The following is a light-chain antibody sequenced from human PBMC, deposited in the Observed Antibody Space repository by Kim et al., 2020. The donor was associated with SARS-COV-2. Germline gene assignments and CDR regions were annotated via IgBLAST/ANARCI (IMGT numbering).Light chain of an antibody. V-gene: IGKV3-15*01. J-gene: IGKJ3*01. CDR1: KHVSST. Sequence: SPGEETTLSSWASKHVSSTFAWYQQNTGRAPRLLIYGASTRATGIPARFCSSGAGTAFTLTISSLQSEDFAVYYCQQYNSWPPGAFGPGTKVDIK. CDR2: GAS. CDR3: QQYNSWPPGA.